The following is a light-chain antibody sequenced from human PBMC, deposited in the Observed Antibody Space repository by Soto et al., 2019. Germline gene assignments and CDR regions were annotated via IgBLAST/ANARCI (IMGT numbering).Light chain of an antibody. V-gene: IGKV3-15*01. J-gene: IGKJ2*01. Sequence: EIVMTQSPATLSVSPGERATLSCRASQSVSSNLAWYQQKPGQAPRLLIYGASTRATGNPARFSGIGSGTEFTLTISSLQSEDLAVYYYQQYDNWLRTFGQGTKLEIK. CDR1: QSVSSN. CDR3: QQYDNWLRT. CDR2: GAS.